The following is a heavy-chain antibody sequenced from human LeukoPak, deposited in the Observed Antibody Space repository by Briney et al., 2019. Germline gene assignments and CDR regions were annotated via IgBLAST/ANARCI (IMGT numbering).Heavy chain of an antibody. J-gene: IGHJ6*02. Sequence: SETLSLTCAVSGGSFTNYYWTWVHQSPGKGLEWIGEINHRGRTNYNPSLKRRVTISVDTSQNQFTLNLRPVTAADTAVYYCARKATDYYYALDVWGQGTTVTVSS. D-gene: IGHD5-12*01. CDR1: GGSFTNYY. CDR2: INHRGRT. CDR3: ARKATDYYYALDV. V-gene: IGHV4-34*01.